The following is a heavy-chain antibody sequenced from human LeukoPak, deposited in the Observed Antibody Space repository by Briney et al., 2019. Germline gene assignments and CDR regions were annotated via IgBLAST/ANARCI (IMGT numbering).Heavy chain of an antibody. CDR2: IVVGSGNT. D-gene: IGHD6-19*01. CDR1: GFTFTSSA. Sequence: SVKVSCKASGFTFTSSAVQWVRQARGQRLEWIGWIVVGSGNTNYAQKFQERVTITRDMSTSTAYMELSSLRSEDTAVYYCAADHRYSSGWYFVGYYYYYMDVWGKGTTVTVSS. V-gene: IGHV1-58*01. CDR3: AADHRYSSGWYFVGYYYYYMDV. J-gene: IGHJ6*03.